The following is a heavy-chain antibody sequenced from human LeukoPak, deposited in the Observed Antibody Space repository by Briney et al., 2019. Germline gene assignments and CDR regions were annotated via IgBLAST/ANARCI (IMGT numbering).Heavy chain of an antibody. CDR2: IIPIFGTA. D-gene: IGHD3-10*01. Sequence: SVKVSCKASGYTFTSYYMHWVRQAPGQGLEWMGGIIPIFGTANYAQKFQGRVTITADESTSTAYMELSSLRSEDTAVYYCARLGPITMVRGVINYYYGMDVWGQGTTVTVSS. CDR1: GYTFTSYY. J-gene: IGHJ6*02. CDR3: ARLGPITMVRGVINYYYGMDV. V-gene: IGHV1-69*13.